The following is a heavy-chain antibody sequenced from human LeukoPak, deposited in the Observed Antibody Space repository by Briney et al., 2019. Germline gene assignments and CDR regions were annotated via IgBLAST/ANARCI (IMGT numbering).Heavy chain of an antibody. V-gene: IGHV4-30-2*01. J-gene: IGHJ4*02. Sequence: ASETLSLTCAVSGGSISSGGYSWSWIRQPPGKGLEWIGYIYHSGSTYYNPSLKSRVTISVDRSKNQFSLKLSSVTAADTAVYYCARAEEYGSGSYYFDYWGQGTLVTASS. D-gene: IGHD3-10*01. CDR3: ARAEEYGSGSYYFDY. CDR1: GGSISSGGYS. CDR2: IYHSGST.